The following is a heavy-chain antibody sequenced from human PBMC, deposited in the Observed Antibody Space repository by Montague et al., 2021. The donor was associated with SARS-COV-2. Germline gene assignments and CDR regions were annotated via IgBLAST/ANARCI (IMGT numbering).Heavy chain of an antibody. V-gene: IGHV3-9*01. J-gene: IGHJ4*02. Sequence: SLRLSCAASGFTFDDYAMHWVRQAPGKGLEWVSRISFNSGSIDYADSVKGRFTISRDNAKSSLYLQMNGLTTEDTALYYCAKDVGYSGIYRVVYFDHWGRGTRVTVSS. CDR1: GFTFDDYA. D-gene: IGHD1-26*01. CDR3: AKDVGYSGIYRVVYFDH. CDR2: ISFNSGSI.